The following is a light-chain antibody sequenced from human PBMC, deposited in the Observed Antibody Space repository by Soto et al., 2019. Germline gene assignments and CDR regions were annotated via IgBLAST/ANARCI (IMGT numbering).Light chain of an antibody. Sequence: DIQMTQSPSTLSVSLGDRVTITCRASQSVNTWLAWYQQKPGIAPNLLIYKASTLESGVPSRFSGSGSGTEFTLTISSLQPDDFATYYCQQYNNYPFTFGQGTKLEI. V-gene: IGKV1-5*03. CDR2: KAS. CDR1: QSVNTW. J-gene: IGKJ2*01. CDR3: QQYNNYPFT.